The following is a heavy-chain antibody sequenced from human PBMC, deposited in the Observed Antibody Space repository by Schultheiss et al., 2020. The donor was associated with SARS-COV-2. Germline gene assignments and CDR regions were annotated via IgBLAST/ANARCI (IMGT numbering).Heavy chain of an antibody. V-gene: IGHV4-34*01. D-gene: IGHD6-13*01. J-gene: IGHJ6*02. Sequence: SETLSLTCAVYGESFNGFSWTWIRQSPRKGLEWIGQVSHSGGTHYSPSLKRRVTISVDTSKSQFSLRLRSVTAADTAVYYCARGRAGDSSIRSPVMDVWGQGTTVTVSS. CDR3: ARGRAGDSSIRSPVMDV. CDR1: GESFNGFS. CDR2: VSHSGGT.